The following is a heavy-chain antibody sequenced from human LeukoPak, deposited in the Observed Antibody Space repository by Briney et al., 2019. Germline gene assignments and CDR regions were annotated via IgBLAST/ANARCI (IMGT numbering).Heavy chain of an antibody. J-gene: IGHJ5*02. Sequence: GASVKVSCKVSGYTLTELSMHWVRQAPGKGLEWMGGFDPEDGETIYAQKFQGRVTMTRNTSINTAYMELSSLRSEDTAVYYCARGSNGVVVITSWFDPWGQGTLVTVSS. CDR1: GYTLTELS. CDR2: FDPEDGET. V-gene: IGHV1-24*01. D-gene: IGHD3-22*01. CDR3: ARGSNGVVVITSWFDP.